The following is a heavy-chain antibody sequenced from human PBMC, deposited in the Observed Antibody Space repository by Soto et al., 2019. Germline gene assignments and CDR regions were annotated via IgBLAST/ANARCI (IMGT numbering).Heavy chain of an antibody. Sequence: GGSLRLSCAASGFTFSSYAMSWVRQAPGKGLEWVSAISGSGGSTYYADSVKGRFTISRDNSKNTLYLQMNSLRAEDTAVYDLAKFAPSDLTSGEYDAFDIWGQGTMVTVSS. CDR2: ISGSGGST. J-gene: IGHJ3*02. CDR3: AKFAPSDLTSGEYDAFDI. CDR1: GFTFSSYA. V-gene: IGHV3-23*01. D-gene: IGHD2-15*01.